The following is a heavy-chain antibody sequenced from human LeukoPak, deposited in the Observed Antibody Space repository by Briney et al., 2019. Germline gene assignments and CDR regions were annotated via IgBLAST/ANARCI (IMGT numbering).Heavy chain of an antibody. CDR2: IKPNSGGT. D-gene: IGHD3-22*01. CDR1: GYTFTGYY. V-gene: IGHV1-2*02. CDR3: ARDLVSYYYDSSGYVTDP. Sequence: ASVTVSCKASGYTFTGYYMNWVRQAPGQGLEWMGWIKPNSGGTNYAQKFQGRVTMTRDTSISTAYMELSRLRSDDTAVYYCARDLVSYYYDSSGYVTDPWGQGTLVTVSS. J-gene: IGHJ5*02.